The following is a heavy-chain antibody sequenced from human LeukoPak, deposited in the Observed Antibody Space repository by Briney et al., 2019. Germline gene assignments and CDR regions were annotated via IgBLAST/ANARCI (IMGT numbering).Heavy chain of an antibody. V-gene: IGHV3-23*01. CDR2: ISDNGDTT. CDR1: GFTFRSHA. D-gene: IGHD4-23*01. Sequence: GGSLRLSCVGSGFTFRSHAMSWVRQAPGKGLEWVSHISDNGDTTNYADSVKGRFTISRDNSKNTLYLQMNSLRAEDTAIYYCATYGGNSVFDYWGQGTLVTVSS. J-gene: IGHJ4*02. CDR3: ATYGGNSVFDY.